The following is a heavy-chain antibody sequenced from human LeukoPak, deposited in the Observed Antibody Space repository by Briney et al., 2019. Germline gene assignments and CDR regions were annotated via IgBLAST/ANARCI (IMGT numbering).Heavy chain of an antibody. CDR2: IYTSGST. CDR1: GGSISSGSYY. Sequence: PWETLSLTCTVSGGSISSGSYYWSWIRQPAGKGLEWIGRIYTSGSTNYNPSLKSRVTISVDTSKNQFSLKLSSVTAADTAVYYCARVPFMGYYYYMDVWGKGTTVTVSS. D-gene: IGHD1-26*01. J-gene: IGHJ6*03. V-gene: IGHV4-61*02. CDR3: ARVPFMGYYYYMDV.